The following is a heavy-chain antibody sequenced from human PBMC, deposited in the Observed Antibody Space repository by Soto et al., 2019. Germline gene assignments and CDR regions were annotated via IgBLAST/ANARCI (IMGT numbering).Heavy chain of an antibody. CDR1: GGTFSSYT. J-gene: IGHJ6*03. V-gene: IGHV1-69*04. D-gene: IGHD3-10*01. Sequence: SVKVSCKASGGTFSSYTISWVRQAPGQGLEWMGRIIPILGIANYAQKFRGRVTITADKSTSTAYMELSSLRSEDTAVYYCARDLRYYGSGTNPYYYMDVWGKGTTVTVSS. CDR2: IIPILGIA. CDR3: ARDLRYYGSGTNPYYYMDV.